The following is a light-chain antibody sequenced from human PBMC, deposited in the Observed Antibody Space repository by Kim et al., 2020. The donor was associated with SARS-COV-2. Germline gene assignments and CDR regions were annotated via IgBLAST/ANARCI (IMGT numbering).Light chain of an antibody. V-gene: IGLV1-44*01. J-gene: IGLJ1*01. Sequence: QSVLTQPPSASGPPGQGVTISCSGRTSNIGSNTVNWYQHLPGATPKLLIYTNDQRPSGVPDRFSGSVSGTSASLVISNLQSEDEADYYCAAWDDSLNGYVFGTGTQLTVL. CDR2: TND. CDR1: TSNIGSNT. CDR3: AAWDDSLNGYV.